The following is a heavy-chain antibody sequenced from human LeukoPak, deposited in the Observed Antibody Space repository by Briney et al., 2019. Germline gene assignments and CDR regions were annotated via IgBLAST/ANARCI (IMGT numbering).Heavy chain of an antibody. D-gene: IGHD1/OR15-1a*01. V-gene: IGHV3-53*01. CDR2: IYGGGSA. J-gene: IGHJ6*03. Sequence: PGGSLRLSCAASGFTVSSNYMSWVRQAPGKGLEWVSLIYGGGSAYFVDSVKGRFTVSRDISRNTLSLQMNNLRAEDTAVYYCARGGGEQPYYYYYYLDVWGKGTTVTVSS. CDR3: ARGGGEQPYYYYYYLDV. CDR1: GFTVSSNY.